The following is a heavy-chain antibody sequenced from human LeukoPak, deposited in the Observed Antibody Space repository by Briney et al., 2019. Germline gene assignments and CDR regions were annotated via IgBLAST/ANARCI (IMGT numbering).Heavy chain of an antibody. CDR3: ARHEVGGFDY. CDR1: GGSFSDYY. D-gene: IGHD2-2*01. J-gene: IGHJ4*02. CDR2: IYYSGST. V-gene: IGHV4-39*01. Sequence: SETLSLTCAVYGGSFSDYYWGWIRQPPGKGLEWIGSIYYSGSTYYNPSLKSRVTISVDTSKNQFSLKLSSVTAADTAVYYCARHEVGGFDYWGQGTLVTVSS.